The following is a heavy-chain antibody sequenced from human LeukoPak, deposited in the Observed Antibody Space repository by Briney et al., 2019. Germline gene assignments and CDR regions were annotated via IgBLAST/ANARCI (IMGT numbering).Heavy chain of an antibody. D-gene: IGHD6-19*01. V-gene: IGHV3-11*03. Sequence: PGGSLRLSCATSGFTFSDSYMSWIRQAPGKGLEGVSYISSSSTYTDYADSVKGRFTISRDNAKSSLYLQINSLRAEDTAVYYCVRLLYNSGWHDFDYWGQGTLVTVSS. CDR2: ISSSSTYT. CDR1: GFTFSDSY. J-gene: IGHJ4*02. CDR3: VRLLYNSGWHDFDY.